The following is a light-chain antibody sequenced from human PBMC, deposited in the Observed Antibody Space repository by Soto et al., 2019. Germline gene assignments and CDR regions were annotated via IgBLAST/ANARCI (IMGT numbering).Light chain of an antibody. J-gene: IGLJ1*01. Sequence: QSALTQPASVSGSPGQSITISCTGTSSDVGSYNLVSWYQQHPGKAPKLMIYEGSKRPSGVSIRFSGSKSGNTASLTISGLQAEDEADYYCCSYATSSTYVFGPGTKLTVL. V-gene: IGLV2-23*01. CDR1: SSDVGSYNL. CDR3: CSYATSSTYV. CDR2: EGS.